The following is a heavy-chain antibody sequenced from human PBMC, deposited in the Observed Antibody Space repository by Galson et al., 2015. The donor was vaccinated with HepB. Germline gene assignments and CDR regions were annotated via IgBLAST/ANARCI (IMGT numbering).Heavy chain of an antibody. CDR3: ARVRDSGWSDY. Sequence: SLRLSCAASGFTFSRYWMHWVRQAPGKGLVWVSRINSDESSTTYADSVKGRFTISRDNAKNTLYLQMNSLRAEDTAAYYCARVRDSGWSDYWGQGTLVTVSS. D-gene: IGHD6-19*01. CDR2: INSDESST. J-gene: IGHJ4*02. V-gene: IGHV3-74*01. CDR1: GFTFSRYW.